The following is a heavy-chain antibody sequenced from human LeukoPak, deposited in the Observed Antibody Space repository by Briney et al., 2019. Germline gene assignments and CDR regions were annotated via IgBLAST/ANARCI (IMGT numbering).Heavy chain of an antibody. CDR3: AGGDYGIDY. V-gene: IGHV3-21*01. D-gene: IGHD4-17*01. Sequence: GSLRLSCAASGFTFSSYSMNWVRQAPGEGLEWVSSISSSSSYIYYADSVKGRFTISRDNAKNSLYLQMNSLRAEDTAVYYCAGGDYGIDYWGQGTLVTVSS. CDR2: ISSSSSYI. CDR1: GFTFSSYS. J-gene: IGHJ4*02.